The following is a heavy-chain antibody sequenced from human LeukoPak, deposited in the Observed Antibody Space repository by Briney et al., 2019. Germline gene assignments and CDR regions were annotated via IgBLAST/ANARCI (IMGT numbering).Heavy chain of an antibody. Sequence: SETLSLTCTVSGGSISSYYWSWIRQPPGKGLEWIGYIYYSGSTNYNPSLKSRVTISVDTSENQFSLKLSSVTAADTAVYYCARVSAGLIVEAFDIWGQGTMVTVSS. CDR3: ARVSAGLIVEAFDI. V-gene: IGHV4-59*01. CDR1: GGSISSYY. J-gene: IGHJ3*02. D-gene: IGHD3-22*01. CDR2: IYYSGST.